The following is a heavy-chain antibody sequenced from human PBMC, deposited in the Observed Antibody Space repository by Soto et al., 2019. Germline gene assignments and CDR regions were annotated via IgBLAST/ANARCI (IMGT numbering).Heavy chain of an antibody. CDR1: GYSFTTYW. J-gene: IGHJ4*02. CDR3: ARKDIAGNSVDF. Sequence: GESLKISCKASGYSFTTYWIGWVRQMPGKGLEWMGIIYPGDSDTRYSPSFQGQVTISADKSISTAYLQWSSLKASDSAMFYCARKDIAGNSVDFWGQGTLVTVS. D-gene: IGHD6-13*01. V-gene: IGHV5-51*01. CDR2: IYPGDSDT.